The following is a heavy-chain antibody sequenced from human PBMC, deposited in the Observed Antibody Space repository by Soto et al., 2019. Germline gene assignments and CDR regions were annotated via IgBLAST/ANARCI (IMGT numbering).Heavy chain of an antibody. CDR3: ARHVKWTPSDY. Sequence: SETLSLTCAVYRGSFSGYYYSWIRQSPGKGLEWIGEITHGGSTTYSPSLQSRVTMSLDTSKNQFSLNMTSMTAAETAVYDCARHVKWTPSDYWGQGTPVTVSS. CDR2: ITHGGST. D-gene: IGHD1-26*01. J-gene: IGHJ4*02. V-gene: IGHV4-34*01. CDR1: RGSFSGYY.